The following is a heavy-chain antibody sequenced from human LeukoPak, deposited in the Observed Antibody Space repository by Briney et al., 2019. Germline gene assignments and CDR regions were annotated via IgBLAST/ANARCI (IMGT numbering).Heavy chain of an antibody. V-gene: IGHV3-23*01. Sequence: LGGSLRLSCEASGFIFGTFGMTWVRQAPGKGLGWVSGITGSSTWTYYADSVRGRFTISRDNSKNSLHLQTNNLTADDTAIYYCAREVVSLGTGYFDPWGPGTPVTVAS. J-gene: IGHJ2*01. CDR3: AREVVSLGTGYFDP. CDR2: ITGSSTWT. CDR1: GFIFGTFG. D-gene: IGHD3/OR15-3a*01.